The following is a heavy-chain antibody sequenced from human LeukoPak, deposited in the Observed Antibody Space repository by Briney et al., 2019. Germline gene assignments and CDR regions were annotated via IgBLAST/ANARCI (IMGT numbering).Heavy chain of an antibody. CDR2: INAGNGNT. J-gene: IGHJ4*02. Sequence: ASVKVSCKASGYTFTSYAMNWVRQAPGQGLEWMGWINAGNGNTKYSQKFQGRVTITRDTSASTAYMDLSSLRSEDTAVYYCASNLNSGSYINLDYWGQGTLVTVSS. V-gene: IGHV1-3*01. CDR3: ASNLNSGSYINLDY. CDR1: GYTFTSYA. D-gene: IGHD1-26*01.